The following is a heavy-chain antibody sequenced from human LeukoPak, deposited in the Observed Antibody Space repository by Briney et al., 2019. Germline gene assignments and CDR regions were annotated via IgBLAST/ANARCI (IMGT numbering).Heavy chain of an antibody. V-gene: IGHV3-23*01. D-gene: IGHD1-1*01. CDR2: ISGRGGST. Sequence: GGSLRLSCAASGFTFSGYAMSWVRQAPGKGLEWVSGISGRGGSTYYADSVKGRFTISRDNSRNTLYLQMNSLSAEDTAVYYCARDRVNWNDVGGLFDYWGQGTLVTVSS. CDR3: ARDRVNWNDVGGLFDY. J-gene: IGHJ4*02. CDR1: GFTFSGYA.